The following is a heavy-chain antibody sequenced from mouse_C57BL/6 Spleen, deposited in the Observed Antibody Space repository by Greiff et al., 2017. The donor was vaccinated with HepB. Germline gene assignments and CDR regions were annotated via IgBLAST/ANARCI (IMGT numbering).Heavy chain of an antibody. CDR2: INPNNGGT. CDR1: GYTFTDYN. J-gene: IGHJ4*01. Sequence: VQLQQSGPELVKPGASVKIPCKASGYTFTDYNMDWVKQSHGKSLEWIGDINPNNGGTIYNQKFKGKATLTVDKSSSTAYMELRSLTSEDTAVYYWARRWHYYGSSYDAMDYWGQGTSVTVSS. D-gene: IGHD1-1*01. V-gene: IGHV1-18*01. CDR3: ARRWHYYGSSYDAMDY.